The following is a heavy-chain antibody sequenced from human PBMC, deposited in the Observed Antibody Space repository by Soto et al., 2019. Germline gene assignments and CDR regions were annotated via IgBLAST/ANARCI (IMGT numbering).Heavy chain of an antibody. CDR2: IKSKTDGGTT. D-gene: IGHD2-15*01. Sequence: EVQLVESGGGLVKPGGSLRLSCAASGFTFSNAWMSWVRQAPGKGLEWVGRIKSKTDGGTTDYAAPVKGRFTISRDDSKNTLYLQMNSLKTEDTAVYYCTMLGTDYSPFYYYMDVWGKGTTVTVSS. J-gene: IGHJ6*03. V-gene: IGHV3-15*01. CDR3: TMLGTDYSPFYYYMDV. CDR1: GFTFSNAW.